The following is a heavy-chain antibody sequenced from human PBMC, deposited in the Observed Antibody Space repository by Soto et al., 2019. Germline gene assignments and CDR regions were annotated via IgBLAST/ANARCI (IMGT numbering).Heavy chain of an antibody. Sequence: QMQLVQSGPEVKKPGTSVKVSCKASGFTFTNSAVQWVRQARGQRLEWIGWIVVGSGNTNYAQKFQERVTITRDMSTCTAYMELSSLRSEDTAVYYCAAGDLVTAKQYYFDYWGQGTLVTVSS. V-gene: IGHV1-58*01. J-gene: IGHJ4*02. D-gene: IGHD2-21*02. CDR1: GFTFTNSA. CDR3: AAGDLVTAKQYYFDY. CDR2: IVVGSGNT.